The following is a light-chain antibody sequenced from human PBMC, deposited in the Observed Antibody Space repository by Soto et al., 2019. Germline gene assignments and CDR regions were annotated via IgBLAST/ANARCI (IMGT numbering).Light chain of an antibody. CDR2: DAS. J-gene: IGKJ5*01. CDR3: QHYSSSPPAIT. Sequence: DIVMTQSPDSLAVSLGERATINCKSSHSVLYSSNNKNYLAWYQQKPGQAPRLLIYDASNRATGIPGRFSGGGSGTDFTLTISRLEPEDFAVYYCQHYSSSPPAITFGQGTRLEIK. CDR1: HSVLYSSNNKNY. V-gene: IGKV4-1*01.